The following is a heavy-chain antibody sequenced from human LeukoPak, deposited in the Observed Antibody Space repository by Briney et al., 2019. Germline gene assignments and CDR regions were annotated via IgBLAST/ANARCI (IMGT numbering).Heavy chain of an antibody. V-gene: IGHV1-46*01. D-gene: IGHD2-15*01. CDR3: ARRVVVVAATLTNWFDP. CDR1: GYTFTSYY. Sequence: ASVKVSCKASGYTFTSYYMHWVRQAPGQGLEWMGIINPSGGSTSYAQKFQGRVTMTRDMSTSTVYMELSRLRSDDTAVYYCARRVVVVAATLTNWFDPWGQGTLVTVSS. CDR2: INPSGGST. J-gene: IGHJ5*02.